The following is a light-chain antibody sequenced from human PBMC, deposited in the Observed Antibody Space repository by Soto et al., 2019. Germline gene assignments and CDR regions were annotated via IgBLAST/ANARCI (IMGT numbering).Light chain of an antibody. CDR1: QSVNSN. CDR2: DAS. V-gene: IGKV3-15*01. J-gene: IGKJ4*01. Sequence: EIVMTQSPATLSVSPGERATLSCRASQSVNSNLAWYQQKPGQAPRLLIYDASTRATGIPARFSGSGSGTEFTLTISSLQSEDFAVYYCQQYNKWPLTFGGGTKVESK. CDR3: QQYNKWPLT.